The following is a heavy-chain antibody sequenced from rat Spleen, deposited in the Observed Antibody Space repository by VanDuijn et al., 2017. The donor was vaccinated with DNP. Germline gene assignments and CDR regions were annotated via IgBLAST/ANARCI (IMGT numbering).Heavy chain of an antibody. CDR3: TREVGIVRYFDY. CDR2: IWSGGST. Sequence: QVQLKESGPGLVQPSQTLSLTCTVSGFSLTSNSVHWVRQPPGKGLEWVGAIWSGGSTDYNSALTSRLSISRDTSKSQVFLKMNSLQTEDTAIYFCTREVGIVRYFDYWGQGVMVTVSS. V-gene: IGHV2-1*01. D-gene: IGHD1-11*01. CDR1: GFSLTSNS. J-gene: IGHJ2*01.